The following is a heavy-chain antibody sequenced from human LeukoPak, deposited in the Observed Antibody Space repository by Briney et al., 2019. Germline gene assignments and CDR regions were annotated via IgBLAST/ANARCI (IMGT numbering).Heavy chain of an antibody. V-gene: IGHV3-21*01. D-gene: IGHD3-10*01. CDR3: ARGSGPRGITTFDI. CDR1: GGSISSSSYY. Sequence: ETLSLTCTVSGGSISSSSYYWGWVRQAPGKGLEWVSSISSSSSYIYYADSVKGRFTISRDNAKNSLYLQMNSLRAEDTAVYYCARGSGPRGITTFDIWGQGTMVTVSS. CDR2: ISSSSSYI. J-gene: IGHJ3*02.